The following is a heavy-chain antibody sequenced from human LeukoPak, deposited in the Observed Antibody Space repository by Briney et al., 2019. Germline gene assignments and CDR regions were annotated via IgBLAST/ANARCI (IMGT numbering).Heavy chain of an antibody. CDR1: GGSISSGDYY. J-gene: IGHJ3*02. D-gene: IGHD3-22*01. V-gene: IGHV4-61*08. CDR3: ARDRGGSYYDSSGSVTNI. CDR2: IYYSGST. Sequence: SETLSLTCTVSGGSISSGDYYWSWIRQPPGKGLEWIGYIYYSGSTNYNPSLKSRVTISADTSKNQLSLKLSSVTAADTAIYYCARDRGGSYYDSSGSVTNIWGQGTMVTVSS.